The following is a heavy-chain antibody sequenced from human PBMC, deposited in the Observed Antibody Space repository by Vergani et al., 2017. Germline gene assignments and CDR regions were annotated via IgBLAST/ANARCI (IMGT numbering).Heavy chain of an antibody. V-gene: IGHV1-69-2*01. CDR1: GYTFTDYY. Sequence: QLVQSGPEVKKPGTSVKISCKVSGYTFTDYYMHWVQQAPGKGLEWMGLVDPEDGETIYAEKFQGRVTITADTSTDTAYMELSSLRSEDTAVYYCAILSHPRRLSHYFDYWGQGTLVTVSS. CDR2: VDPEDGET. D-gene: IGHD3-16*01. CDR3: AILSHPRRLSHYFDY. J-gene: IGHJ4*02.